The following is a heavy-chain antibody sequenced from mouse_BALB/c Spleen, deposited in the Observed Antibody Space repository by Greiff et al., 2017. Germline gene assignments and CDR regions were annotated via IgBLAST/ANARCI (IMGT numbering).Heavy chain of an antibody. CDR3: NLITTAYYFDY. Sequence: VQLQQSGAELVRSGASVKLSCTASGFNIKDYYMHWVKQRPEQGLEWIGWIDPENGDTEYAPKFQGKATMTADTSSNTAYLQLSSLTSEDTAVYYCNLITTAYYFDYWGQGTTLTVSS. V-gene: IGHV14-4*02. CDR2: IDPENGDT. CDR1: GFNIKDYY. J-gene: IGHJ2*01. D-gene: IGHD1-1*01.